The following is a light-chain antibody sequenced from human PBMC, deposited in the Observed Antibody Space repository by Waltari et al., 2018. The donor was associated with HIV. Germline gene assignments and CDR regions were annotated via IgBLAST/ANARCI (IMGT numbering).Light chain of an antibody. CDR3: QTYDSSLSGSVV. CDR2: GN. Sequence: QSVLTQPHSVSGAPGQTVPISCTGSSTNIGARFDVHWYQPIPATAPKLLMYGNNRPSGVPYRFSGSKSGTSASLAITGLQAEDEADYYCQTYDSSLSGSVVFGGGTKLTVL. J-gene: IGLJ2*01. V-gene: IGLV1-40*01. CDR1: STNIGARFD.